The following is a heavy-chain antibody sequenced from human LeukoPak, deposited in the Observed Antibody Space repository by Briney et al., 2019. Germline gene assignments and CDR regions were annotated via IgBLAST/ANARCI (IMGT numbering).Heavy chain of an antibody. D-gene: IGHD3-3*01. Sequence: GGSLRLSCAASGFTFSGYGMHWVRQAPGKGLEWVAVISYDGSDKHYADFAKGRFTISRDNSKNTLYLQTNSLRAEDTAVYYCAKVIDYWNGMDVWGQGTTVTVSS. CDR2: ISYDGSDK. CDR1: GFTFSGYG. V-gene: IGHV3-30*18. J-gene: IGHJ6*02. CDR3: AKVIDYWNGMDV.